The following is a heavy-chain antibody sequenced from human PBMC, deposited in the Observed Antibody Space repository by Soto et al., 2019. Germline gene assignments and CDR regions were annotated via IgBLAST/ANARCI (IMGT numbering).Heavy chain of an antibody. J-gene: IGHJ3*02. Sequence: EVQLVESGGGLVQPGGSLRLSCAASGFTLSGYWMSWVRQAPGKGLEWVANIKQDGSEIYYVDSVKGRFTISRDNAKNSLFLQINILRAEDTAVYYCLITTSAVDIWGQGTLVTVSS. V-gene: IGHV3-7*01. CDR3: LITTSAVDI. D-gene: IGHD3-22*01. CDR1: GFTLSGYW. CDR2: IKQDGSEI.